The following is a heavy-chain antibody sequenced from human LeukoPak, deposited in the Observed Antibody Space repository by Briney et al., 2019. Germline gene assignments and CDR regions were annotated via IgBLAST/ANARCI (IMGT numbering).Heavy chain of an antibody. Sequence: PGGSLRLSCAASGFTFSSYGMHWVRQAPGKGLEWVAFIRYDGSNKYYADSVKGRFTISRDNSKNTLYLQMNSLRAEDTAVYYYAKALHEGRGAYPIYYFDYWGQGTLVTVSS. CDR3: AKALHEGRGAYPIYYFDY. CDR2: IRYDGSNK. CDR1: GFTFSSYG. J-gene: IGHJ4*02. V-gene: IGHV3-30*02. D-gene: IGHD3-10*01.